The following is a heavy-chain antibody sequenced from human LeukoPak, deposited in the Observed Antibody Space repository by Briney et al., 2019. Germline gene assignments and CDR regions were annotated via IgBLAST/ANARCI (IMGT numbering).Heavy chain of an antibody. Sequence: GGSLRLSCAASGFTFSSYAMHWVRQAPGKGLEWVAVISYDGSNKYYADSVKGRFTISRDNSKNTLYLQMNSLRAEDTAVYYCAKARDIVVVPAAYRDAFDIWGQGTMVTVSS. CDR2: ISYDGSNK. CDR1: GFTFSSYA. J-gene: IGHJ3*02. D-gene: IGHD2-2*01. CDR3: AKARDIVVVPAAYRDAFDI. V-gene: IGHV3-30-3*01.